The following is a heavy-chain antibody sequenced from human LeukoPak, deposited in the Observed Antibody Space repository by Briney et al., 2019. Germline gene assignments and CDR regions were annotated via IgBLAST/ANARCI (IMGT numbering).Heavy chain of an antibody. Sequence: YLMLSCGDCGFNCNGEYIGGLRQIQRKELEWVSYISSSSSYTNYADSVKGRFTISRDNAKNSLYLQMNSLRAEDTAVYYCARESCSGGSCYYFDYWGQGTLVTVSS. D-gene: IGHD2-15*01. CDR2: ISSSSSYT. CDR1: GFNCNGEY. CDR3: ARESCSGGSCYYFDY. J-gene: IGHJ4*02. V-gene: IGHV3-11*06.